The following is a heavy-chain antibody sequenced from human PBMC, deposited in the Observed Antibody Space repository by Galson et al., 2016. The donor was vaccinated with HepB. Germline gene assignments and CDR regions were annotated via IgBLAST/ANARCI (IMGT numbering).Heavy chain of an antibody. D-gene: IGHD6-19*01. Sequence: SLRLSCAASGFTFDEYAMHWVRQAPGKGLEWVAGISWNGGSIGYADSVKGRFTISRDNAKNSLYLQLNRLRPEDTAFYYCTKPRRGHWLVRSLDSWGQGNLVTVSS. J-gene: IGHJ4*02. V-gene: IGHV3-9*01. CDR2: ISWNGGSI. CDR1: GFTFDEYA. CDR3: TKPRRGHWLVRSLDS.